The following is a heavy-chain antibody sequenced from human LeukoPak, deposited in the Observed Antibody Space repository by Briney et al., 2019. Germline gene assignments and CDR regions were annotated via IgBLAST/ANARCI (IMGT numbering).Heavy chain of an antibody. J-gene: IGHJ4*02. D-gene: IGHD3-10*01. CDR2: IDSKNGDT. Sequence: GASVKVSCKASGYTFTAYYMHWVRQAPGQGLEWMGWIDSKNGDTKYAQKFQNRLTISRDTSIGIAYMELRSLISDDTAVYYCARDYYGSGSSRGYWGQGTLVTVSS. CDR1: GYTFTAYY. V-gene: IGHV1-2*02. CDR3: ARDYYGSGSSRGY.